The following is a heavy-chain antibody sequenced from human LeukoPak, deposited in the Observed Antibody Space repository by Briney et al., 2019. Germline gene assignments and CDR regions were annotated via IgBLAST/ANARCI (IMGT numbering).Heavy chain of an antibody. Sequence: QVQLQQSGPGLVEPSQTLSLTCAISGDSVSSDSVAWNWIRQSPSRGLEWLGRTYYRSKWYNDYAVSVKSRIIFNPDTSKDQFSLQLNSVTPDDTAVYYCARRGAKAAFDYWGQGTLATVSS. V-gene: IGHV6-1*01. D-gene: IGHD6-25*01. CDR2: TYYRSKWYN. CDR1: GDSVSSDSVA. J-gene: IGHJ4*02. CDR3: ARRGAKAAFDY.